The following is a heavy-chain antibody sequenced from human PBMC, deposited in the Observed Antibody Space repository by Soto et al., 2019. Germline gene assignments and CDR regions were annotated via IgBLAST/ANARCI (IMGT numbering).Heavy chain of an antibody. J-gene: IGHJ4*02. CDR1: GGSVSSGSYY. V-gene: IGHV4-61*01. D-gene: IGHD2-2*01. CDR2: IYYSGSI. CDR3: ARVCSTSCYANDFDY. Sequence: PSETRSLTCSLSGGSVSSGSYYWSWIRQPPGKGLEWIGYIYYSGSINYNPSLKSRVTISVDTSKNQFSLKLSSVTAADTAVYYCARVCSTSCYANDFDYWGQGTLVTVSS.